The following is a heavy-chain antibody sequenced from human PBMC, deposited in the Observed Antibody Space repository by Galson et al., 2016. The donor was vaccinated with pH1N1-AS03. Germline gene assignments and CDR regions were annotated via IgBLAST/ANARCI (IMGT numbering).Heavy chain of an antibody. CDR1: GFIFSGYW. CDR2: IKQDGSEK. V-gene: IGHV3-7*03. CDR3: ARGKDFWSGYPDDPFDI. J-gene: IGHJ3*02. D-gene: IGHD3-3*01. Sequence: SLRLSCAAFGFIFSGYWMSWVRQAPGKGLEWVANIKQDGSEKYYVDSVKGRFTIARDNAKNSVYLQMNSLRAEDTAVYHCARGKDFWSGYPDDPFDIWGLGTRVTVSS.